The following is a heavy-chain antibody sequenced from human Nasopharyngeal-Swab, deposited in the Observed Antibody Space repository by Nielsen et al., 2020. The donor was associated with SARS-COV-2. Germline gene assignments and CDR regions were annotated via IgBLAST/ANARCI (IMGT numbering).Heavy chain of an antibody. CDR1: GLTFSSYA. Sequence: GGSLRLSCAASGLTFSSYAMSWVRQAPGKGLEWVSAISGSGGSTYYADSVKGRLTISRDNSKNTLYLQMNSLRAEDTAVYYCAKDRQYSSSDDYYYYYMDVWGKGTTVTV. CDR2: ISGSGGST. CDR3: AKDRQYSSSDDYYYYYMDV. V-gene: IGHV3-23*01. D-gene: IGHD6-13*01. J-gene: IGHJ6*03.